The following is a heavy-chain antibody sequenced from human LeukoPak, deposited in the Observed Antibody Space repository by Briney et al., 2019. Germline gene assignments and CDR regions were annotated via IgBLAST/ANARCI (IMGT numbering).Heavy chain of an antibody. CDR1: GLTFTSHT. CDR3: AGGAAAAFDY. Sequence: PGRSLRLSCAASGLTFTSHTMNCVRQAPGKGLEWVSSISTSSGSISYTDSVKGRFTISRDNARNSLYLQMNSLRVEDTAVYYCAGGAAAAFDYWGQGTLVTVSS. V-gene: IGHV3-21*01. CDR2: ISTSSGSI. J-gene: IGHJ4*02. D-gene: IGHD6-13*01.